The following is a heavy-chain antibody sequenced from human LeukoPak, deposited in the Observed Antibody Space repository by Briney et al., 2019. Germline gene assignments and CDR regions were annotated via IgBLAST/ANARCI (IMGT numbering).Heavy chain of an antibody. J-gene: IGHJ4*02. Sequence: SEALSLTCAVYGGSFSGYYWSWIRQPPGKGLEWIGEINHSGSTNYNPSLKSRVTISLDTSKNQFSLKLTSVTAADTAMYYCARRKAKTPNYFDYWGQGALVTVSS. CDR1: GGSFSGYY. CDR2: INHSGST. V-gene: IGHV4-34*01. CDR3: ARRKAKTPNYFDY.